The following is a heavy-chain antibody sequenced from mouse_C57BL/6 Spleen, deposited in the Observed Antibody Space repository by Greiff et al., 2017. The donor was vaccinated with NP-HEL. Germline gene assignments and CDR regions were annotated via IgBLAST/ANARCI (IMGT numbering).Heavy chain of an antibody. V-gene: IGHV1-69*01. CDR1: GYTFTSYW. D-gene: IGHD1-1*01. Sequence: QVQLQQPGAELVMPGASVKLSCKASGYTFTSYWMHWVKQRPGQGLEWIGEIDPSDSYTNYNQKFKGKSTLTVDKSSSTAYMQLSSLTSEDSAVYYCARSGNYGSSPDYWGQGTTLTVSS. J-gene: IGHJ2*01. CDR3: ARSGNYGSSPDY. CDR2: IDPSDSYT.